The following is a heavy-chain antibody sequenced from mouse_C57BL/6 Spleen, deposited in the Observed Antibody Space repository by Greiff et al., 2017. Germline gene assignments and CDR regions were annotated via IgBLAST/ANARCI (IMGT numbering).Heavy chain of an antibody. CDR2: IYPRSGNT. D-gene: IGHD2-4*01. J-gene: IGHJ4*01. CDR1: GYTFTSYG. CDR3: ARGGPIYYDYGEYAMDY. V-gene: IGHV1-81*01. Sequence: VQLQQSGAELARPGASVKLSCKASGYTFTSYGISWVKQRTGQGLEWIGEIYPRSGNTYYNEKFKGKATLTADKSSSTAYMELRSLTSEDSAVXFCARGGPIYYDYGEYAMDYWGQGTSVTVSS.